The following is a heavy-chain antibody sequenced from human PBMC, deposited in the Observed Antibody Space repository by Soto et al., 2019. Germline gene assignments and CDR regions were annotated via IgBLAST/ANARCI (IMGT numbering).Heavy chain of an antibody. Sequence: SVKVSCKASGFDFGSFGIQFLRQTRGRGLEWIGWIVVASGRTNYARQFQGRVAFSRGMSSTTAYMDLYDLKSDDTAVYFCSADHPHTAIGWPVWGQGTTVTVSS. J-gene: IGHJ6*02. CDR2: IVVASGRT. CDR1: GFDFGSFG. V-gene: IGHV1-58*02. CDR3: SADHPHTAIGWPV.